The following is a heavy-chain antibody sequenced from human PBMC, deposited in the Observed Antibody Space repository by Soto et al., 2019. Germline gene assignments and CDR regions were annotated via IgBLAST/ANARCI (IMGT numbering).Heavy chain of an antibody. CDR2: IYYSGST. D-gene: IGHD5-12*01. CDR1: GGSISSGDYY. V-gene: IGHV4-30-4*01. Sequence: SETLSLTCTVSGGSISSGDYYWSWIRQPPGKGLEWIGYIYYSGSTYYNPSLKSRVTISVDTSKNQFSLKLSSVTAADTAVYYCARVRGYNHYYYYGMDVWGQGTTVTVSS. J-gene: IGHJ6*02. CDR3: ARVRGYNHYYYYGMDV.